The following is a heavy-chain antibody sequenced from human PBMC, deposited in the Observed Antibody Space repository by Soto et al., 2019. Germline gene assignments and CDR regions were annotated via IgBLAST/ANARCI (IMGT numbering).Heavy chain of an antibody. CDR3: AKAGTYYYDSSGYSYYYYGMDV. D-gene: IGHD3-22*01. V-gene: IGHV3-30*18. CDR2: ISYDGSNK. CDR1: GXTFSSYG. J-gene: IGHJ6*02. Sequence: LRLSFAASGXTFSSYGMHWVRQAPGKGLEWVAVISYDGSNKYYADSVKGRFTISRDNSKNTLYLQMNSLRAEDTAVYYCAKAGTYYYDSSGYSYYYYGMDVWGQGTTVTVSS.